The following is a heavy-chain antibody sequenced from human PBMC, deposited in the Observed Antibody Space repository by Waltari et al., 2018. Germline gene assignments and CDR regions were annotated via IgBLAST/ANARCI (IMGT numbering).Heavy chain of an antibody. J-gene: IGHJ5*02. CDR3: AREENSSSGNNNWFDP. CDR2: IYYSWST. CDR1: GGSISSSSYY. D-gene: IGHD6-13*01. V-gene: IGHV4-39*02. Sequence: QLQLQESGPGLVKPSETLSLTCTVSGGSISSSSYYWGWIRQPPGKGLEGSGSIYYSWSTYYNPSLKRRVTISVDTSKNQFSLKLSSVTAADTAVYYCAREENSSSGNNNWFDPWGQGTLVTVSS.